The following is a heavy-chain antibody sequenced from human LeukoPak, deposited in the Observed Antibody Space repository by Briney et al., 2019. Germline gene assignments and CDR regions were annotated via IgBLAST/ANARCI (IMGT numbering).Heavy chain of an antibody. D-gene: IGHD3-22*01. V-gene: IGHV3-23*01. CDR1: GFTFSSYA. CDR2: ISGSGGST. J-gene: IGHJ4*02. CDR3: AKDPRLNYYDSSGYQGPRGY. Sequence: GGSLRLSCAASGFTFSSYAMSWVRQAPGKGLEWVSAISGSGGSTYYADSVKGRFTISRDNSKNTLYLQMNSLRAEDTAVYYCAKDPRLNYYDSSGYQGPRGYWGQGTLVTVSS.